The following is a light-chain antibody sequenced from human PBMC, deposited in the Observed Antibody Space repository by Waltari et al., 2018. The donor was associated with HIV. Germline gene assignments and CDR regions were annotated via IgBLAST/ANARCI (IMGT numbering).Light chain of an antibody. CDR3: SSYTSSSTWV. CDR1: SSAVGGYNH. J-gene: IGLJ3*02. V-gene: IGLV2-14*01. CDR2: EVS. Sequence: QSALTQPASVSGSPGQSITIPCTGTSSAVGGYNHVSWYQQHPGKAPKPMIYEVSNRPSGVSNRFSGSKSGNTASLTISGLQAEDEADYYCSSYTSSSTWVFGGGTKLTVL.